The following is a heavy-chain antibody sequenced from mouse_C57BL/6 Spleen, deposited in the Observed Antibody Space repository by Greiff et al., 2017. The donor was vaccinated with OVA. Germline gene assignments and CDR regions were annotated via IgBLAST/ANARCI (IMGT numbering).Heavy chain of an antibody. D-gene: IGHD2-3*01. CDR2: INPYNGDT. Sequence: VQLQQSGPELVKPGASVKISCKASGYSFTGYFMNWVMQSHGKSLEWIGRINPYNGDTFYNQKFKGKATLTVDKSSSTAHMELRSLTSEDSAVDYCAGYYDGYSRYFDVWGTGTTVTVSS. J-gene: IGHJ1*03. CDR1: GYSFTGYF. CDR3: AGYYDGYSRYFDV. V-gene: IGHV1-20*01.